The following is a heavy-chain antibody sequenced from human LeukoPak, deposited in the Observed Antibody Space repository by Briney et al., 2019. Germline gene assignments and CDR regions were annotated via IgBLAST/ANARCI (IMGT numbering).Heavy chain of an antibody. CDR2: IYSGGST. D-gene: IGHD3-10*01. CDR1: GFTVSSNY. CDR3: ARGGSYYYGSGSLVDY. Sequence: GGPLRLSCAASGFTVSSNYMSWVRQAPGKGLEWVSVIYSGGSTYYADSVKGRFTISRDNSKNTLYLQMNSLRAEDTAVYYCARGGSYYYGSGSLVDYWGQGTLVTVSS. V-gene: IGHV3-53*01. J-gene: IGHJ4*02.